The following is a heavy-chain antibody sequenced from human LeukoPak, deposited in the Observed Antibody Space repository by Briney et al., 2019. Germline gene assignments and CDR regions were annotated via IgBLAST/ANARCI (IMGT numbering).Heavy chain of an antibody. CDR3: ARDSNWNDEHYYYYMDV. Sequence: SETLSLICTVSGGSISSSSYYWSWIRQPAGKGLEWIGRIYTSGSTNYNPSLKSRVTISVDTSKNQFSLKLSSVTAADTAVYYCARDSNWNDEHYYYYMDVWGKGTTVTVSS. D-gene: IGHD1-1*01. J-gene: IGHJ6*03. V-gene: IGHV4-61*02. CDR2: IYTSGST. CDR1: GGSISSSSYY.